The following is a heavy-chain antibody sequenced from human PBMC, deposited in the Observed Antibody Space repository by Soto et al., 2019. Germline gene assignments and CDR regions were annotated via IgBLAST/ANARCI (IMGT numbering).Heavy chain of an antibody. Sequence: ASVKVSCKASGYTFTSYGISWVRQAPGQGLEWMGWISAYNGNTNYAQKLQGRVTMTTDTSTSTAYMELRSLRSDDTAAYYCARNYNIVVVPAANDAFDIWGQGTMVTVSS. D-gene: IGHD2-2*01. CDR1: GYTFTSYG. CDR2: ISAYNGNT. CDR3: ARNYNIVVVPAANDAFDI. V-gene: IGHV1-18*01. J-gene: IGHJ3*02.